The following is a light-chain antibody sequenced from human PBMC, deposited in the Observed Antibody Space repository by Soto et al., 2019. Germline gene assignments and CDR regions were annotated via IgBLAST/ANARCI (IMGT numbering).Light chain of an antibody. Sequence: QSVLTQPASVSGSPGQSITISCTGTSSDVGGYNYVSWYQQHPGKAPKLMMYDVSNRPSGVSNRFSGSKSGNTASLTISGLQAEDEADYYCSSYTTSTTRVLGGGTKLTVL. J-gene: IGLJ2*01. CDR3: SSYTTSTTRV. CDR2: DVS. CDR1: SSDVGGYNY. V-gene: IGLV2-14*01.